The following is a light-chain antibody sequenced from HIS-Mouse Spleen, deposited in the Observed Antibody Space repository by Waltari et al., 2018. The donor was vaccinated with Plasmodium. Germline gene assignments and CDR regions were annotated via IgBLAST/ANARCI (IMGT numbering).Light chain of an antibody. J-gene: IGKJ2*01. CDR3: QQYYSTPPYT. CDR2: WAS. CDR1: HSVLYSSNNKNY. Sequence: DIVMTPSPDSLPVSLGDRATITCKSSHSVLYSSNNKNYVAWYQQKPGQPPKLLIYWASTRESGVPDRFSGSGSGTDFTLTISSLQAEDVAVYYCQQYYSTPPYTFGQGTKLEIK. V-gene: IGKV4-1*01.